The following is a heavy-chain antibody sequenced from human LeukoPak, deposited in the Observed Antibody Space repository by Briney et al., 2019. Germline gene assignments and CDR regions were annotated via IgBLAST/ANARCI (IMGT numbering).Heavy chain of an antibody. D-gene: IGHD6-19*01. J-gene: IGHJ4*02. CDR2: ISSSGSTI. CDR1: GFTFSSYE. V-gene: IGHV3-48*03. CDR3: ARDYSSGFLDY. Sequence: GGSPRLSCAASGFTFSSYEMNWVRQAPGKGLEWVSYISSSGSTIYYADSVKGRFTISRDNAKNSLYLQMNSLRAEDTVVYYCARDYSSGFLDYWGQGTLVTVSS.